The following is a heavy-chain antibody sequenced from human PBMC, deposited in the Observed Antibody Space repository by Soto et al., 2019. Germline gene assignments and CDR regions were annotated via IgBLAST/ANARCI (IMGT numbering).Heavy chain of an antibody. D-gene: IGHD3-10*01. CDR1: GFTFDDYA. Sequence: QTGGSLRLSCAASGFTFDDYAMHWVRQAPGKGLEWVSGISWNSGSIGYADSVKGRFTISRDNAKNSLYLQMNSLRAEDTALYYCAGLGDYFDYWGQGTLVTVSS. CDR3: AGLGDYFDY. J-gene: IGHJ4*02. V-gene: IGHV3-9*01. CDR2: ISWNSGSI.